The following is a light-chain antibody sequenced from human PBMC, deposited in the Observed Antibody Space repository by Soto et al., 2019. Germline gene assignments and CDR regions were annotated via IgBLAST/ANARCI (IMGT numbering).Light chain of an antibody. CDR3: CSYAGSSTLV. CDR2: EVS. J-gene: IGLJ2*01. V-gene: IGLV2-23*02. CDR1: SSDVGSYNL. Sequence: QSVLTQPASVSGSPGQSITISCTGTSSDVGSYNLVSWYQQHPGKAPKLMIYEVSTRPSGVSNRFSGCKSGNTASLTISGLQAEDEADYYCCSYAGSSTLVFGGGTKLTVL.